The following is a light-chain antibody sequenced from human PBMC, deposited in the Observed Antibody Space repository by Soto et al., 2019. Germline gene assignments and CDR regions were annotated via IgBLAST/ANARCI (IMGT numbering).Light chain of an antibody. Sequence: SFMTQSTPSLAVSLGERATLNCKSSRSLLYSFNNKNYLAWNQQKPGQPPTLFIYWASTRESGVPDRFSGSGSGTDFTLTISSLQVEDVAIYYCQQYSIRPVTFCQGTRQE. V-gene: IGKV4-1*01. J-gene: IGKJ5*01. CDR2: WAS. CDR1: RSLLYSFNNKNY. CDR3: QQYSIRPVT.